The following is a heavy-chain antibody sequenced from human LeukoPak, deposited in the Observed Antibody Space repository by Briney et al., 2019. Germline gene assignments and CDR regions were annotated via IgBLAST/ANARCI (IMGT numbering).Heavy chain of an antibody. D-gene: IGHD3-3*02. CDR1: GGSISSYY. CDR3: ARGGAAFDFDY. CDR2: IYYSGST. Sequence: PSETLSLTCTVSGGSISSYYWSWIRRPPGKGLEWIGYIYYSGSTNHNPSLKSRVTISVDTSKNQFSLKLSSVTAADTAMFYCARGGAAFDFDYWGQEPRVPVSS. V-gene: IGHV4-59*01. J-gene: IGHJ4*02.